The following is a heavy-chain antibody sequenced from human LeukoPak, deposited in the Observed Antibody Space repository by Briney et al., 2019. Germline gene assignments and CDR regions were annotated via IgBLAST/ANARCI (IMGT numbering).Heavy chain of an antibody. CDR2: TYYRSKWYN. CDR1: GDSVSSNSAA. D-gene: IGHD5-12*01. V-gene: IGHV6-1*01. J-gene: IGHJ5*02. CDR3: ARGVATGGKNWFDP. Sequence: SQTLSLTCAISGDSVSSNSAAWNWIRQSPSRRLEWLGRTYYRSKWYNDYAVSVKIRLTINPDTSTNQVSLQLNSVTPEDTAVYYCARGVATGGKNWFDPWGQGTLVTVSS.